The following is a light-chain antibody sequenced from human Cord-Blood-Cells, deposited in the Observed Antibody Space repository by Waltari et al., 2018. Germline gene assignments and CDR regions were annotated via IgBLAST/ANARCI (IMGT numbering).Light chain of an antibody. CDR1: PSISSSY. CDR3: QQYGSSPRT. V-gene: IGKV3-20*01. CDR2: GAS. J-gene: IGKJ1*01. Sequence: LLTQSPGTLSLSPGERATLSCRASPSISSSYLAWYQQKPGQAPRPLIYGASSRATGIPDRFSGSGSGTDFTLTISRLEPEDFAVYYCQQYGSSPRTFGQGTKVEIK.